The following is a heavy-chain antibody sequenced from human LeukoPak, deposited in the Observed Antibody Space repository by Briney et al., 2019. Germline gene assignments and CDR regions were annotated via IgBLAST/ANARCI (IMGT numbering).Heavy chain of an antibody. CDR2: ISGSGGST. J-gene: IGHJ4*02. V-gene: IGHV3-23*01. D-gene: IGHD6-13*01. CDR3: AKDIIIAAAGPAYFDY. Sequence: PGGSLRLSCAASGFTFSSYAMSWVRQAPGKGLEWDSAISGSGGSTYYADSVKGRFTISRDNSKNTLYLQMNSLRAEDTAVYYCAKDIIIAAAGPAYFDYWGQGALVTVSS. CDR1: GFTFSSYA.